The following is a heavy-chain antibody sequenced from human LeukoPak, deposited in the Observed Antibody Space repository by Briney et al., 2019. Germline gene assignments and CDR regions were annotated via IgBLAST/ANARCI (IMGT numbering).Heavy chain of an antibody. V-gene: IGHV5-51*01. CDR1: GYSFTSYW. CDR3: ARRRSTVVAGSSPFDY. J-gene: IGHJ4*02. CDR2: IYPGDSDT. Sequence: GESLKISCKGSGYSFTSYWIGWVRQMPGKGLEWMGIIYPGDSDTRYSTSFQGQVTISADKSISTAYLQWSSLKASDTAMYYCARRRSTVVAGSSPFDYWGQGTLVTVSS. D-gene: IGHD4-23*01.